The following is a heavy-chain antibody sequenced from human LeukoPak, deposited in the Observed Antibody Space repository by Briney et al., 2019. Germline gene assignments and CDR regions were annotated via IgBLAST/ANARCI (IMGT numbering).Heavy chain of an antibody. Sequence: GKSLTLSCAASGFTFSSYGMHWVRQAPGKGLEWVAVIWYDGSNKYYADSVKGRFTIARDNSKNTLYLQMNSLRAEDTAAYYCARDPRSYCSSTSCPTGMDVWGQGTTVTVSS. J-gene: IGHJ6*02. CDR2: IWYDGSNK. CDR1: GFTFSSYG. V-gene: IGHV3-33*01. CDR3: ARDPRSYCSSTSCPTGMDV. D-gene: IGHD2-2*01.